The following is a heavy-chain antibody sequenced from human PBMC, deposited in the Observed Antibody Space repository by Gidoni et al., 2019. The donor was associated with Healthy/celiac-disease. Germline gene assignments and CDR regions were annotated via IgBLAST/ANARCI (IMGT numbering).Heavy chain of an antibody. CDR1: GGSISSGSYY. CDR2: IYTSGST. Sequence: QVQLQESGPGLVKPSQTLSLTCTVSGGSISSGSYYWSWIRQPAGKGLEWIGRIYTSGSTNYNPSLKSRVTISVDTSKNQFSLKLSSVTAADTAVYYCARCVGVWGRGFDLWGRGTLVTVSS. V-gene: IGHV4-61*02. D-gene: IGHD3-16*01. CDR3: ARCVGVWGRGFDL. J-gene: IGHJ2*01.